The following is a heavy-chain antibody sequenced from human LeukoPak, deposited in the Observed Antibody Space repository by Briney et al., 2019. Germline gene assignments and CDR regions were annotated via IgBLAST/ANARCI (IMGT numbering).Heavy chain of an antibody. Sequence: SETLSLTCTVSGGSISSYYWSWLRQPPGKGLEWIGYIYYSGSTNYNPSLKSRVTISVDTSKNQFSLKLSSVTAADTAVYYCAREGDYEEWRDWFDPWGQGTLVTVSS. CDR3: AREGDYEEWRDWFDP. J-gene: IGHJ5*02. CDR1: GGSISSYY. V-gene: IGHV4-59*01. CDR2: IYYSGST. D-gene: IGHD4-17*01.